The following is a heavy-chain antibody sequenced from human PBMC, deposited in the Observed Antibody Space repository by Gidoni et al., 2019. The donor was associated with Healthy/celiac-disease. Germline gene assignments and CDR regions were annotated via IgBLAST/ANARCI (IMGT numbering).Heavy chain of an antibody. J-gene: IGHJ4*02. D-gene: IGHD4-4*01. Sequence: QVQLVESGGGVVQPGRSLRLSCAASGFTFSSYGMHWVRQAPGKGLEWGAVISYDGSNKSYADSVKGRFTISRDNSKNTLYLQMNSLRAEDTAVYYCARTRTTVWRAYFDYWGQGTLVTVSS. CDR3: ARTRTTVWRAYFDY. CDR2: ISYDGSNK. V-gene: IGHV3-30*03. CDR1: GFTFSSYG.